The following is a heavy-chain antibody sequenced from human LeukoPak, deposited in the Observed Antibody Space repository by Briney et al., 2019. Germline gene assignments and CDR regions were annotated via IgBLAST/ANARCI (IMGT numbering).Heavy chain of an antibody. CDR1: GGSISSGDYY. J-gene: IGHJ4*02. CDR3: ARMKMYSSSWYAAYYFDY. D-gene: IGHD6-13*01. CDR2: IYYSGST. V-gene: IGHV4-30-4*08. Sequence: SETLSLTRTVPGGSISSGDYYWSWIRQPPGKGLEWIGYIYYSGSTYYNPSLKSRVTISVDTSKNQFSLKLSSVTAADTAVYYCARMKMYSSSWYAAYYFDYWGQGTLVTVSS.